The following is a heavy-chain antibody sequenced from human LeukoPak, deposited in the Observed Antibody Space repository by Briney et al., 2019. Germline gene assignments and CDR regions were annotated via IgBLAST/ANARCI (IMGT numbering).Heavy chain of an antibody. CDR3: AKKLGSSPGDFFDY. CDR2: INHSGST. CDR1: GGSFSGYY. Sequence: SETLSLTCGVYGGSFSGYYWTWIRQPPGKGLEWIGEINHSGSTNYIPSLKSRVTMSLDTSKNQFSLKLTSVTAADTAVYYCAKKLGSSPGDFFDYWGQGTLVTVSS. V-gene: IGHV4-34*01. D-gene: IGHD6-6*01. J-gene: IGHJ4*02.